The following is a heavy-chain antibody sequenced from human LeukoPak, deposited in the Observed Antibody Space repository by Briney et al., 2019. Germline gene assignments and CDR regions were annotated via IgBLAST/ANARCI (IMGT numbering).Heavy chain of an antibody. J-gene: IGHJ3*02. V-gene: IGHV3-7*03. D-gene: IGHD1-20*01. Sequence: GGSLRLSCAASGFTFSSYWKSWVRQAPGKGLEWVANIKQDGSEKYYVDSVKGRFTISRDNAKNSLYLQMNSLRAEDTAVYYCARDITGTTGLGVDAFDIWGQGTMVTVSS. CDR1: GFTFSSYW. CDR3: ARDITGTTGLGVDAFDI. CDR2: IKQDGSEK.